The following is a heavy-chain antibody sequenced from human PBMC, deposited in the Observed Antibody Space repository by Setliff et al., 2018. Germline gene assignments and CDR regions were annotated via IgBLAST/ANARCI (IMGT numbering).Heavy chain of an antibody. CDR2: VYYSGNT. CDR3: ARYDSSGYSENYYFDY. Sequence: RSETLSLTCTVSGGSISTTDYYWGWIRQPPGKGLEWIGCVYYSGNTYYSPSLKSRVTMFVDTSKNQFSLMLYSVTAADTAIYYCARYDSSGYSENYYFDYWGQGTLVTVSS. J-gene: IGHJ4*02. CDR1: GGSISTTDYY. V-gene: IGHV4-39*07. D-gene: IGHD3-22*01.